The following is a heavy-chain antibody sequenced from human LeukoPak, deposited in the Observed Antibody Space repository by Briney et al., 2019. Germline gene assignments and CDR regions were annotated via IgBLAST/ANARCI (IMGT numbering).Heavy chain of an antibody. CDR2: IKSKTDGGTT. Sequence: TGGSLRLSCAASGFTFSNAWMSWVRQAPGKGLEWVGRIKSKTDGGTTDYAAPVKGRFTISRDDSKNTLYLQMNSLRAEDTAVYYCASGCSSTSCYSNFDYWGQGTLVTVSS. V-gene: IGHV3-15*01. CDR1: GFTFSNAW. J-gene: IGHJ4*02. CDR3: ASGCSSTSCYSNFDY. D-gene: IGHD2-2*01.